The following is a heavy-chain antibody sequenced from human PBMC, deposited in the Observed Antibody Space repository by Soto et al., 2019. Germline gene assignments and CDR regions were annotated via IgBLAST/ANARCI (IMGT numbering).Heavy chain of an antibody. CDR3: VRLIGNSWLDF. Sequence: SQTLPLTGASSGGSVSRSSVTWNWIRQSPSRGLEWLGRTYYRSKWYNDYAESVKSRITINPDTSKNQFSLHLNSVTPEDTAVYYCVRLIGNSWLDFWGQGTLVTVSS. CDR2: TYYRSKWYN. J-gene: IGHJ5*01. V-gene: IGHV6-1*01. CDR1: GGSVSRSSVT. D-gene: IGHD1-26*01.